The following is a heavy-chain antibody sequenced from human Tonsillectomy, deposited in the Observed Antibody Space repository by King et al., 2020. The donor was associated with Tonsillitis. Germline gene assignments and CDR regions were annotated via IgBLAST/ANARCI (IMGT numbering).Heavy chain of an antibody. CDR2: VYHTGTT. D-gene: IGHD1-26*01. J-gene: IGHJ4*02. V-gene: IGHV4-59*11. Sequence: VQLQESGPGLVKSSETLSLTCGVSGASITSHYWAWIRPSPGKGLEWVGSVYHTGTTTYNPSLKSRVTISVDMSRNQFSLGLTSVTAADTAVYYCSRDSGGSGRYFGSAANHFDFWGQGVLVIVSS. CDR3: SRDSGGSGRYFGSAANHFDF. CDR1: GASITSHY.